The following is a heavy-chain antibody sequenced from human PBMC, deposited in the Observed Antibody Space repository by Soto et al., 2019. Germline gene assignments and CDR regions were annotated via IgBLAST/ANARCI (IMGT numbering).Heavy chain of an antibody. CDR2: ISAYNGNT. J-gene: IGHJ5*02. V-gene: IGHV1-18*01. CDR3: ARKEENWFEP. CDR1: GGTFSSYA. Sequence: GASVKVSCKASGGTFSSYAISWVRQAPGQGLEWMGWISAYNGNTNYAQKLQGRVTMTTDTSTSTAYMELRSLRSDDTAVYYCARKEENWFEPWGQGTLVTVPS.